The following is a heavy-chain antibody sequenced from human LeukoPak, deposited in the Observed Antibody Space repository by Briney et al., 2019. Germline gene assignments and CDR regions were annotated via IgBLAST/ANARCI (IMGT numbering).Heavy chain of an antibody. CDR2: IYYSGST. D-gene: IGHD3-22*01. J-gene: IGHJ4*02. CDR3: ARGPYDSSGYYYFDY. Sequence: PSETLSLTCTVSGGSISSYYWSWIRQPPGKGLEGIGYIYYSGSTNYNPSLKSRVTISVDTSKNQFSLKLSSVTAADTAVYYCARGPYDSSGYYYFDYWGQGTLVTVSS. V-gene: IGHV4-59*01. CDR1: GGSISSYY.